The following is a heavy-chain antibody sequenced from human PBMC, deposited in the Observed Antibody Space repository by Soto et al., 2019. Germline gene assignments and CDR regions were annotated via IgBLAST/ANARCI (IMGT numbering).Heavy chain of an antibody. V-gene: IGHV4-39*02. CDR2: IYYSGST. CDR1: GGSISSSSCY. D-gene: IGHD6-19*01. Sequence: QLQLQESGPGLVKPSETLSLTCTVSGGSISSSSCYWGWIRQPPGKGLEWIGSIYYSGSTYYDPSLKSRVTISVDTSKNQFSLKLSSVTAADTAVYYCARDARIAVAGVDYWGQGTLVTVS. J-gene: IGHJ4*02. CDR3: ARDARIAVAGVDY.